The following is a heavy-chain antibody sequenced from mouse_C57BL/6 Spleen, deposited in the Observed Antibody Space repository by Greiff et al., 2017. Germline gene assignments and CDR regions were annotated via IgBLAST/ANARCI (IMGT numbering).Heavy chain of an antibody. J-gene: IGHJ1*03. D-gene: IGHD1-1*01. Sequence: EVMLVESGGGLVKPGGSLKLSCAASGFTFSDYGMHWVRQAPEKGLEWVAYISSGSSTIYYADTVKGRFTISRDNAKNTLFLQMTSLRSEDTAMYYCASLITTVWYFDVWGTGTTVTVSS. V-gene: IGHV5-17*01. CDR1: GFTFSDYG. CDR2: ISSGSSTI. CDR3: ASLITTVWYFDV.